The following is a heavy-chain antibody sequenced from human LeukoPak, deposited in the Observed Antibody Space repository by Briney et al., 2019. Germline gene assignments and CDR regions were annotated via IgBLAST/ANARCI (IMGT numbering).Heavy chain of an antibody. J-gene: IGHJ4*02. Sequence: ASVKVSCKASGYTFTGYYMHWVRQAPGQGLEWMGWINPNSGGTNYAQKFQGRVTMTRDTSISTAYMELSRLRSDDTAVYYCARDEPIYYDSSGYYFFSYWGQGTLVTVSS. CDR2: INPNSGGT. D-gene: IGHD3-22*01. V-gene: IGHV1-2*02. CDR3: ARDEPIYYDSSGYYFFSY. CDR1: GYTFTGYY.